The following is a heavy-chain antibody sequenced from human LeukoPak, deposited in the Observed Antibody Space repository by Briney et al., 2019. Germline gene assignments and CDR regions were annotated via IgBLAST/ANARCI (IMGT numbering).Heavy chain of an antibody. V-gene: IGHV4-39*01. D-gene: IGHD2-2*01. CDR2: IYYSGST. J-gene: IGHJ4*02. CDR1: GGSISSSSYY. CDR3: AGYCSSTSCYSPY. Sequence: SETLSLTCTVSGGSISSSSYYWGWIRQPPGKGLEWIGSIYYSGSTYYNPSLKSRVTISVDTSKNQFSLKLSPVTAADTAVYYCAGYCSSTSCYSPYWGQGTLVTVSS.